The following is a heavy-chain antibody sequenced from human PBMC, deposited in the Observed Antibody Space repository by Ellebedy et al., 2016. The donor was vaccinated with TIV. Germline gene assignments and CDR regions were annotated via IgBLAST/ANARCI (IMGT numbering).Heavy chain of an antibody. CDR3: ARVGGKWVVPAAMAWFDP. Sequence: AASVKVSCKASGYTFTSYGISWVRQAPGQGLEWMGWISAYNGNTNYAQKLQGRVTMTTDTSTSTAYMELRSLRSDDTAVYYCARVGGKWVVPAAMAWFDPWGQGTLVTVSS. J-gene: IGHJ5*02. V-gene: IGHV1-18*04. CDR1: GYTFTSYG. CDR2: ISAYNGNT. D-gene: IGHD2-2*01.